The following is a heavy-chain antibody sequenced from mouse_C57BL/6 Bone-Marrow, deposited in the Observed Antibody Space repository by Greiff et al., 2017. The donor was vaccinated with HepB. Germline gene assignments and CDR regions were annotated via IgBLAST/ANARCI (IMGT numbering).Heavy chain of an antibody. Sequence: EVQLQQSGPELVKPGASVKISCKASGYSFTGYYMNWVKQSPEKSLEWIGEINPSTGGTTYTQKFKAKATLTVDKSSSTAYMQLNSLTSEDSAVYYCARVGDGYPWFACWGQGTLVTVSA. J-gene: IGHJ3*01. CDR2: INPSTGGT. D-gene: IGHD2-3*01. CDR1: GYSFTGYY. CDR3: ARVGDGYPWFAC. V-gene: IGHV1-42*01.